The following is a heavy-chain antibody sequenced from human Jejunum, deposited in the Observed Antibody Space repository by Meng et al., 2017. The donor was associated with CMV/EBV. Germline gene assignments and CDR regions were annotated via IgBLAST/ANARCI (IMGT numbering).Heavy chain of an antibody. J-gene: IGHJ4*02. CDR1: TITDYY. CDR3: AKDAGSFLDYYFDF. V-gene: IGHV1-2*02. Sequence: TITDYYVHWARQAPGQRLEWLGYLNPYTGDTNYAQKFQGRVSMTRDTPTNTAYMELTRLRSDDTALYYCAKDAGSFLDYYFDFWGQGTLVTVSS. D-gene: IGHD3-10*01. CDR2: LNPYTGDT.